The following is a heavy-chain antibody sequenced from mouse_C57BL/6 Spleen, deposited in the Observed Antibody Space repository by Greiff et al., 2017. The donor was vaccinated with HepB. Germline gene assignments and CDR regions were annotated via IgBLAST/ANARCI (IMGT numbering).Heavy chain of an antibody. CDR3: ARLRLLRDFDV. J-gene: IGHJ1*03. D-gene: IGHD1-1*01. CDR1: GYAFSSSW. V-gene: IGHV1-82*01. CDR2: IYPGDGDT. Sequence: VQLKESGPELVKPGASVKISCKASGYAFSSSWMNWVKQRPGKGLEWIGRIYPGDGDTNYNGKFKGKATLTADKSSSTAYMQLSSLTSEDSAVYFCARLRLLRDFDVWGTGTTVTVSS.